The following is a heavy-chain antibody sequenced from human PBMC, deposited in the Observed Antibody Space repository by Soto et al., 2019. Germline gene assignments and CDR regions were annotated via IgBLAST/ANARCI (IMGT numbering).Heavy chain of an antibody. CDR3: AKGPRNWGVDY. D-gene: IGHD7-27*01. V-gene: IGHV1-69*13. CDR2: IIPIFGTA. CDR1: GGTFSSYA. J-gene: IGHJ4*02. Sequence: SVKVSCKASGGTFSSYAISWVRQAPGQGLEWMGGIIPIFGTANYAQKFQGRVTITADESTSTAYMELSTLRSEDTAVYYCAKGPRNWGVDYWGQGTLVTVSS.